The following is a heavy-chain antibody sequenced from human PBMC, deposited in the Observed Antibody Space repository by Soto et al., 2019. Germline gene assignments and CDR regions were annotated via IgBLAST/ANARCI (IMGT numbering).Heavy chain of an antibody. J-gene: IGHJ6*02. CDR2: MSFDGNHQ. V-gene: IGHV3-30*03. CDR1: GFTINRND. D-gene: IGHD3-3*01. CDR3: ASCERFPRVGVDYYALDV. Sequence: QVHLVESGGGVVQPGGSLRLSCAASGFTINRNDMYWVRQAPGKGLECVAVMSFDGNHQHYADSVKGRCTISRDNSKTKLSLEMNSLRRDDTAVYYCASCERFPRVGVDYYALDVWGQGTTVIVSS.